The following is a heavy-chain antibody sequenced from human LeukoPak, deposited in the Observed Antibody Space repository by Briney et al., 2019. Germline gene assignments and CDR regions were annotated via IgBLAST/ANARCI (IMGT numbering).Heavy chain of an antibody. J-gene: IGHJ4*02. D-gene: IGHD3-22*01. CDR3: ARRSYYDSSGYLYYFDY. V-gene: IGHV4-61*05. CDR1: GGSISSSSYY. CDR2: IYYSGST. Sequence: PSETLSLTCTVSGGSISSSSYYWSWIRQPPGKGLEWIGYIYYSGSTNYNPSLKSRVTISVDTSKNQFSLKLSSVTAADTAVYYCARRSYYDSSGYLYYFDYWGQGTLVTVSS.